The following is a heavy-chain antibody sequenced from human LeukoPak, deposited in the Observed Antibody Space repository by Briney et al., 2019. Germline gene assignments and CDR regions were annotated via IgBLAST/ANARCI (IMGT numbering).Heavy chain of an antibody. CDR2: IIPIFGTA. CDR3: ARDRTRIAVAGTAEWFDP. Sequence: SVKVSCKASGGTFSSYAISWVRQAPGQGLEWMGGIIPIFGTANYAQKFQGRVTITADESTSTAYMELSSLRSEDTAVYYCARDRTRIAVAGTAEWFDPWGQGTLVTVSS. D-gene: IGHD6-19*01. V-gene: IGHV1-69*13. CDR1: GGTFSSYA. J-gene: IGHJ5*02.